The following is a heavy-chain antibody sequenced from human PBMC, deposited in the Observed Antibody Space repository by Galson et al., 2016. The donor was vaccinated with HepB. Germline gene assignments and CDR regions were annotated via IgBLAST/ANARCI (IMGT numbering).Heavy chain of an antibody. CDR1: GFTFRIHG. D-gene: IGHD3-16*02. CDR2: ISYDGSHQ. CDR3: ARDRRYDYVWGSYPYFDY. V-gene: IGHV3-30*03. J-gene: IGHJ4*02. Sequence: SLRLSCAVSGFTFRIHGIHWVRRAPGKGLEWVAFISYDGSHQSYAGSVKGRFTISRDNSKNTLYLQMNSLRTEDTAVYYCARDRRYDYVWGSYPYFDYWGQGTLVTVSS.